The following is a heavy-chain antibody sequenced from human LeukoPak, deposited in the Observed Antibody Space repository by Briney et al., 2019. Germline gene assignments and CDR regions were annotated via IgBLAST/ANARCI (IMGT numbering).Heavy chain of an antibody. D-gene: IGHD6-19*01. V-gene: IGHV4-39*01. CDR3: ARHPGIAVAGDAFDF. Sequence: SETLSLTCIVSGGSISSSSHYWAWIRQPPGKGLEWIGSFSYSGSTYDNPSLKSRVTISVDTSKNQFSLNLSSVTAADSAVYYCARHPGIAVAGDAFDFWGPGTVVTVSS. CDR2: FSYSGST. CDR1: GGSISSSSHY. J-gene: IGHJ3*01.